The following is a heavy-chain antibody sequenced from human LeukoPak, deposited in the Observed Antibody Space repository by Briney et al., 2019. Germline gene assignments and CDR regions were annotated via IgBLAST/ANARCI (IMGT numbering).Heavy chain of an antibody. Sequence: PSETLSLTCTVSGGSISSSSYYWGWIRQPPGKGLEWIGSIYYSGSTYYNPSLKSRVTISVDTSKNQFSLKLSSVTAADTAVYYCARGDTSYCGGDCFGWFDPWGQGTLVTVSS. CDR2: IYYSGST. V-gene: IGHV4-39*07. CDR3: ARGDTSYCGGDCFGWFDP. J-gene: IGHJ5*02. CDR1: GGSISSSSYY. D-gene: IGHD2-21*02.